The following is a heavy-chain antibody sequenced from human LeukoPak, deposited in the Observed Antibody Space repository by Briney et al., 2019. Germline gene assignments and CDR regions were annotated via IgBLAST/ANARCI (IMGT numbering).Heavy chain of an antibody. CDR2: IRYDGSNK. J-gene: IGHJ4*02. D-gene: IGHD4-11*01. V-gene: IGHV3-30*02. CDR1: GFTFSSYG. Sequence: LGGSLRLSCAASGFTFSSYGMHWVRQAPGKGLEWVAFIRYDGSNKYYADSVKGRFTISRDNSKNTLYLQMNSLRAEDTAVYYCALALRLNYRLDYWGQGTLVTVSS. CDR3: ALALRLNYRLDY.